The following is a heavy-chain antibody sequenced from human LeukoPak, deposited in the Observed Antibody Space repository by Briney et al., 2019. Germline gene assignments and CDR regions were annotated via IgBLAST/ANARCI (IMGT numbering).Heavy chain of an antibody. J-gene: IGHJ3*02. CDR1: GGSISSYY. V-gene: IGHV4-59*01. CDR3: AGEAANCSSTSCHSWDAFDI. Sequence: SETLSLTCTVSGGSISSYYWSWIRQSPGKGLEWIGYIYYSGSTNYNPSLKSRVTISVDTSKNQFSLKLSSVTAADTAVYYCAGEAANCSSTSCHSWDAFDIWGQGTMVTVSS. CDR2: IYYSGST. D-gene: IGHD2-2*01.